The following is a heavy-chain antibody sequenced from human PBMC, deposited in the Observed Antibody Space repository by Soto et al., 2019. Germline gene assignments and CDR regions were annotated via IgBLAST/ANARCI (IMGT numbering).Heavy chain of an antibody. Sequence: SETLSLTCTVSGGSISTTTYYWGWLRQPPGKGLEWIGSVYYSGSTYYNPSLKSRVTISVDTSMNQFSLMLSSVTAADTAVYFCARAPTDYSHDYWGLGNLVTVSS. J-gene: IGHJ4*02. V-gene: IGHV4-39*01. CDR1: GGSISTTTYY. CDR2: VYYSGST. D-gene: IGHD4-4*01. CDR3: ARAPTDYSHDY.